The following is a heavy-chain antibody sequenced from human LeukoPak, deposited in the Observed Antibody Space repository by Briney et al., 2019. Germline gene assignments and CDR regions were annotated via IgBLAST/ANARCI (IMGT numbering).Heavy chain of an antibody. CDR2: IYYSGST. CDR1: GGSISSYY. V-gene: IGHV4-59*01. CDR3: ARTQLLTTYFDY. D-gene: IGHD2-2*01. Sequence: SETLSLTCTVSGGSISSYYWSWIRQPPGKGLEWIGYIYYSGSTNYNPSLKSRVTISVDTSKNQFSLKLSSVTAADTAVYYCARTQLLTTYFDYWGQGTLVTVSS. J-gene: IGHJ4*02.